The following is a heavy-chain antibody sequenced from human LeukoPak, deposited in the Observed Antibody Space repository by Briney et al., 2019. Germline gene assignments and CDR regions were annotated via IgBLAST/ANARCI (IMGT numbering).Heavy chain of an antibody. CDR3: ANDTAFNDSSGHYNGY. J-gene: IGHJ4*02. CDR2: ISGSGGST. CDR1: GFTFSSYA. Sequence: PGGSLRLSCAASGFTFSSYAMSWVRQAPGKGLEWVSAISGSGGSTYYADSVKGRFTISRDNSKNTLYLQMNSLRAEDTAVYYCANDTAFNDSSGHYNGYWGQGTLVTASS. D-gene: IGHD3-22*01. V-gene: IGHV3-23*01.